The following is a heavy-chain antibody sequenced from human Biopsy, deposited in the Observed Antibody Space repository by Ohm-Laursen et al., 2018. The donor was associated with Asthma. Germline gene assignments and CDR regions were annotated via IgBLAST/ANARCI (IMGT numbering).Heavy chain of an antibody. V-gene: IGHV4-39*07. CDR2: IYYNGRT. CDR1: GGSISSSSYY. J-gene: IGHJ5*02. D-gene: IGHD3-22*01. CDR3: ARDLSFYDSSGYYRRWFDP. Sequence: TLSLTCTVSGGSISSSSYYWGWIRQPPGKGLEWIGSIYYNGRTYYNPSLKSRVTISVDTSKNQFSLKLSSVTAADTAVYYCARDLSFYDSSGYYRRWFDPWGQGTLVTVSS.